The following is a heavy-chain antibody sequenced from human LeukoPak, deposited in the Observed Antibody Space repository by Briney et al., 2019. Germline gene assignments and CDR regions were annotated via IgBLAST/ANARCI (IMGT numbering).Heavy chain of an antibody. J-gene: IGHJ2*01. V-gene: IGHV4-59*01. CDR1: GGSISSYY. CDR2: IYYSGST. Sequence: SETLSLTCTVSGGSISSYYWSWIRQPPGKGLEWIGYIYYSGSTNYNPSLKSRVTISVDTSKNQFSLKLSSVTAADTAVYYCAGGLGGRRNFDLRGRGTLVTVSS. CDR3: AGGLGGRRNFDL.